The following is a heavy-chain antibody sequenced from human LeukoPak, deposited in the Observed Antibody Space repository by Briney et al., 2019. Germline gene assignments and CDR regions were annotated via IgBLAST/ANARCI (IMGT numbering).Heavy chain of an antibody. J-gene: IGHJ4*02. D-gene: IGHD6-19*01. Sequence: GGSLRLSCAASGFTFSSYAMSWVRQAPGKGLEWVSAISGSGGSTYYADSVKGRFTISRDNSKNTLYLQMNSLRAEDTAVYYCAKGQDIAVAGSAFDYWGQGTLVTVSS. CDR1: GFTFSSYA. CDR2: ISGSGGST. CDR3: AKGQDIAVAGSAFDY. V-gene: IGHV3-23*01.